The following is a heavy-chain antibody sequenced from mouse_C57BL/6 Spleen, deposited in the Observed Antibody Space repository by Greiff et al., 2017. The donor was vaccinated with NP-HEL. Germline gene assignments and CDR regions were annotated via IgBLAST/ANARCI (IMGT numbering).Heavy chain of an antibody. CDR3: TRDGDSSGLAWFAY. CDR2: IDPETGGT. J-gene: IGHJ3*01. D-gene: IGHD3-2*02. Sequence: VQLQQSGAELVRPGASVTLSCKASGYTFTDYEMPWVKQTPVHGLEWIGAIDPETGGTAYNQKFKGKAILTADKSSSTAYMELRSLTSEDSAVYYCTRDGDSSGLAWFAYWGQGTLVTVSA. V-gene: IGHV1-15*01. CDR1: GYTFTDYE.